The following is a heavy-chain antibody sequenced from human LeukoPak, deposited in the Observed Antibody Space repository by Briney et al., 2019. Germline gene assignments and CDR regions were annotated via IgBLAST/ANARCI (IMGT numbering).Heavy chain of an antibody. CDR1: GFTFSSYE. D-gene: IGHD5-18*01. Sequence: PGGSLRLSCAASGFTFSSYEMNWVRQAPGKGLEWLSYISSSGTTIKYADSVKGRFTISRDNAKNSLYLQVNSLRAEDTAVYYCARDRYSYGPGAFDYWGQGTLVTVSS. CDR2: ISSSGTTI. CDR3: ARDRYSYGPGAFDY. V-gene: IGHV3-48*03. J-gene: IGHJ4*02.